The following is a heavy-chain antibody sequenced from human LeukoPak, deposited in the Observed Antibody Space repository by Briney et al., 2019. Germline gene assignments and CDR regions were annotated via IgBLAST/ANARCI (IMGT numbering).Heavy chain of an antibody. D-gene: IGHD3-16*01. CDR2: ISSSSSYI. Sequence: PGGSPRLSCAASGFTFDDYGMSWVRQAPGKGLEWVSSISSSSSYIYYADSVKGRFTISRDNAKNSLYLQMNSLRAEDTAVYYCASASGLTWAFDIWGQGTMVTVSP. CDR1: GFTFDDYG. CDR3: ASASGLTWAFDI. J-gene: IGHJ3*02. V-gene: IGHV3-21*01.